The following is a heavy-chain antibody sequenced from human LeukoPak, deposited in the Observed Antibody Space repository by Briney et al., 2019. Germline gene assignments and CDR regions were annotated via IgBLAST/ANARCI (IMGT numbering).Heavy chain of an antibody. CDR3: ARTKDYFDY. CDR2: INPNSGGT. CDR1: GGTFSSYA. J-gene: IGHJ4*02. Sequence: ASVKVSCKASGGTFSSYAISWVRQAPGQGLEWMGWINPNSGGTSYAQKFQGRVTMTRDTSISTAYMELSRLRSDDTAVYYCARTKDYFDYWGQGTLVTVSS. V-gene: IGHV1-2*02.